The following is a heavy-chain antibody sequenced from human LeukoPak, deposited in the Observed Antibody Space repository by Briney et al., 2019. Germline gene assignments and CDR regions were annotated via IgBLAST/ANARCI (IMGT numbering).Heavy chain of an antibody. D-gene: IGHD4-17*01. CDR2: IYYTGDT. V-gene: IGHV4-59*01. CDR3: ARTTVINKGSSFDI. J-gene: IGHJ3*02. CDR1: GVSISDYY. Sequence: SENLSLTCAVSGVSISDYYWSWVRQSPGNGLEWIGYIYYTGDTTYNPSLKGRVTISVDTSKNQFSLKLISLTAADTAVYYCARTTVINKGSSFDIWGQGTLVTVSS.